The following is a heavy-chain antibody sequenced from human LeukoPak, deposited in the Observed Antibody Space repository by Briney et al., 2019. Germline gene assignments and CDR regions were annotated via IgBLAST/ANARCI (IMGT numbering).Heavy chain of an antibody. CDR3: ARDSGTTGEVKFDP. D-gene: IGHD1-7*01. V-gene: IGHV4-4*07. CDR1: GGSFSSYY. J-gene: IGHJ5*02. CDR2: IYVTGST. Sequence: SETLSLTCAVYGGSFSSYYWSWIRQPAGKALEWIGRIYVTGSTTYNPSLESRVTMSLDTSKNHFSLKLRSVTAADTAVYYCARDSGTTGEVKFDPWGQGTLVTVSS.